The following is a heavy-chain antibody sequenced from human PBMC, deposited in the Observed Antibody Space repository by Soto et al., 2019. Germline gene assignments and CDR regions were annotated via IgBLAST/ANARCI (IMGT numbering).Heavy chain of an antibody. CDR2: ISYDGSNK. V-gene: IGHV3-30-3*01. J-gene: IGHJ6*02. Sequence: QVQLVESGGGVVQPGRSLRLSCAASGLTFSSYAMHWVRQAPGKGLEWVALISYDGSNKYYADSVKGRFTVSRDNSKNTLYLQMNSLRVEDTAVYYCARGLSGSYYYYYAMDVWGQATTVTVSS. CDR1: GLTFSSYA. CDR3: ARGLSGSYYYYYAMDV. D-gene: IGHD1-26*01.